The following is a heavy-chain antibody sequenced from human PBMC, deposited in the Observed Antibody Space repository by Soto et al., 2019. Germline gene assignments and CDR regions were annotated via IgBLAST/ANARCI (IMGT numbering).Heavy chain of an antibody. V-gene: IGHV3-21*01. CDR1: GFTFSSYS. CDR3: ARELDIVVVPAAISGMDV. CDR2: ISSSSSYI. Sequence: GGSLRLSCAASGFTFSSYSMNWVRQAPGKGLEWVSSISSSSSYIYYADSVKGRFTISRDNAKNSLYLQMNSLRAEDTAVYYCARELDIVVVPAAISGMDVWGQGTTVPVS. D-gene: IGHD2-2*03. J-gene: IGHJ6*02.